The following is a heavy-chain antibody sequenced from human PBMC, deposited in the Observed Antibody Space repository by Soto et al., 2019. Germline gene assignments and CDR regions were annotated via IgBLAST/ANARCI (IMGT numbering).Heavy chain of an antibody. J-gene: IGHJ4*02. D-gene: IGHD6-19*01. CDR1: GYTLTELS. Sequence: ASVKVSCKVSGYTLTELSMHWVRQAPGKGLEWMGGFDPEDGETIYAQKFQGRVTMTEDTSTDTAYMELSSLRSEDTAVYYCATSSPVAGNVMGYFDYWGQGTLVTVSS. CDR2: FDPEDGET. V-gene: IGHV1-24*01. CDR3: ATSSPVAGNVMGYFDY.